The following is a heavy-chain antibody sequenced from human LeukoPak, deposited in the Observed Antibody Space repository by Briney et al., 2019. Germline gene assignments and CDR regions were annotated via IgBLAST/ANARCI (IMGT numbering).Heavy chain of an antibody. V-gene: IGHV1-2*02. Sequence: DSVKVSCKASGYTFTGYYMHWVRQAPGQGLEWMGWINPNSGGTNYAQKFQGRVTMTRDTSISTAYTELSRLRSDDTAVYYCARDVDTAMVTNWFDPWGQGTLVTVSS. J-gene: IGHJ5*02. CDR1: GYTFTGYY. D-gene: IGHD5-18*01. CDR2: INPNSGGT. CDR3: ARDVDTAMVTNWFDP.